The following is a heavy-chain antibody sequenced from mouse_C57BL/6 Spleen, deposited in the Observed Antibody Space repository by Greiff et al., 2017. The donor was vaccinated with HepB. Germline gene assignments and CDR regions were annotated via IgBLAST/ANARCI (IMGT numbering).Heavy chain of an antibody. CDR1: GYTFTDYY. J-gene: IGHJ2*01. D-gene: IGHD2-14*01. Sequence: EVMLQQSGPELVKPGASVKISCKASGYTFTDYYMNWVKQSHGKSLEWIGDINPNNGGTSYNQKFKGKATLTVDKSSSTAYMELRSLTSEDSAVYYCARGGGTHFDYWGQGTTLTVSS. CDR3: ARGGGTHFDY. V-gene: IGHV1-26*01. CDR2: INPNNGGT.